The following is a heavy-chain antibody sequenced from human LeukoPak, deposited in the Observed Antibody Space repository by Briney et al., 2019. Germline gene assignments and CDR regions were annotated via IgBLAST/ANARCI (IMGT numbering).Heavy chain of an antibody. CDR1: GFTFSSYS. CDR2: IKQDGSEK. V-gene: IGHV3-7*01. CDR3: ATCHYDFWSGYYGKVLYFDY. Sequence: PGGSLRLSCAASGFTFSSYSMNWVRQAPGKGLEWVANIKQDGSEKYYVDSVKGRFTISRDNAKNSLYLQMNSLRAEDTAVYYCATCHYDFWSGYYGKVLYFDYWGQGTLVTVSS. J-gene: IGHJ4*02. D-gene: IGHD3-3*01.